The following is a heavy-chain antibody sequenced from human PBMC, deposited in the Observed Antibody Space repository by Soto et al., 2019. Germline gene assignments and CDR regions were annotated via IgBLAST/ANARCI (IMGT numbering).Heavy chain of an antibody. V-gene: IGHV1-2*04. CDR2: INPNSGGT. Sequence: ASVKVSCKASGYTFTSYDINWVRQATGQGLEWMGWINPNSGGTNYAQKFQGWVTMTRDTSISTAYMELSRLRSDDTAVYYCARDSSGLYGMDVWGQGTTVTVSS. J-gene: IGHJ6*02. D-gene: IGHD6-19*01. CDR1: GYTFTSYD. CDR3: ARDSSGLYGMDV.